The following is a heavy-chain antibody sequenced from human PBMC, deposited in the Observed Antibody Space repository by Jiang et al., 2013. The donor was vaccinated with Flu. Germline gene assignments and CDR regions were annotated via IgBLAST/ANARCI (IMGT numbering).Heavy chain of an antibody. Sequence: QKFQGRVTMTRDTSTSTVYMELSSLRSEDTAVYYCASEQWLRRFDPWGQGTLVTVSS. CDR3: ASEQWLRRFDP. D-gene: IGHD6-19*01. J-gene: IGHJ5*02. V-gene: IGHV1-46*01.